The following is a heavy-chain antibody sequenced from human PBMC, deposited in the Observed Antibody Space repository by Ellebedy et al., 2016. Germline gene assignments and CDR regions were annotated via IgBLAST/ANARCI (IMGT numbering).Heavy chain of an antibody. J-gene: IGHJ6*02. D-gene: IGHD1-1*01. CDR1: GFTFSSYS. CDR2: ISSSSSYI. CDR3: ARQLELSPTYGMDV. Sequence: GESLKISCAASGFTFSSYSMNWVRQAPGKGLEWVSSISSSSSYIYYADSVKGRFTISRDNAKNSLYLQMNSLRAEDTAVYYCARQLELSPTYGMDVWGQGTTVTVSS. V-gene: IGHV3-21*01.